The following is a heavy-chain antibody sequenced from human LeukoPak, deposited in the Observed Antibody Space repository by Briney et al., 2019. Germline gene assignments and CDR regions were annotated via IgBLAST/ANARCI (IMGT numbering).Heavy chain of an antibody. Sequence: ASVKVSCKASGYTFSDYYMHWVRQAPGQGLEWMGWINPDSGGTKYAQKFQDRVTMTSDTSISTAYMELSRLRSDDTAVYYCARGGNSGWRTPNDDYWGQGTLVTVSS. V-gene: IGHV1-2*02. D-gene: IGHD6-19*01. CDR2: INPDSGGT. J-gene: IGHJ4*02. CDR3: ARGGNSGWRTPNDDY. CDR1: GYTFSDYY.